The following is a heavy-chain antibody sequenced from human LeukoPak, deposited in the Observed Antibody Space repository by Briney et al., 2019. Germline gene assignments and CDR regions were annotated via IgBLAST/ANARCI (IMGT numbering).Heavy chain of an antibody. D-gene: IGHD2-15*01. CDR1: GFTFNSYS. J-gene: IGHJ4*02. CDR2: ISSSSSYI. CDR3: ARARIGYCSGGSCYEYYFDY. V-gene: IGHV3-21*01. Sequence: GGSLRLSCAASGFTFNSYSMNWVRQAPGKGLEWVSSISSSSSYIYYADSVKGRFTISRDNAKNSLYLQMNSLRAEDTAVYYCARARIGYCSGGSCYEYYFDYWGQGTLVTVSS.